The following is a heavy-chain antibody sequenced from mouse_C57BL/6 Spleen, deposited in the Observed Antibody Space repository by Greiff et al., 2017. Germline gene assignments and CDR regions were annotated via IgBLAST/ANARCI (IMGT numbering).Heavy chain of an antibody. V-gene: IGHV1-80*01. Sequence: VHLVESGAELVKPGASVKISCKASGYAFSSYWMNWVKQRPGKGLEWIGQIYPGDGDTNYNGKFKGKATLTADKSSSTAYMQLSSLTSEDSAVYFCSCYDGYYADAMDYWGQGTSVTVSS. CDR2: IYPGDGDT. D-gene: IGHD2-3*01. J-gene: IGHJ4*01. CDR3: SCYDGYYADAMDY. CDR1: GYAFSSYW.